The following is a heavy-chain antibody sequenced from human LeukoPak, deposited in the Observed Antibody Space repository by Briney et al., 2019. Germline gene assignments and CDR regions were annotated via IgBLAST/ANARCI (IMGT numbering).Heavy chain of an antibody. V-gene: IGHV4-30-4*08. CDR2: IYYSGST. CDR1: GGSIGSGDYY. J-gene: IGHJ4*02. CDR3: ARAPIFGVVIGVAYFDY. D-gene: IGHD3-3*01. Sequence: TSSQTLSLTCTVSGGSIGSGDYYWSWIRQPPGKGLEWIGYIYYSGSTYYNPALKSRVTISVDTSKNQFSLKLSSVTAADTAVYYCARAPIFGVVIGVAYFDYWGQGTLVTVSS.